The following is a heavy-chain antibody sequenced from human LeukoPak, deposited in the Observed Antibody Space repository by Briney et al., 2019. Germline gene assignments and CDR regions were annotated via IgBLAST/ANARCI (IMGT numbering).Heavy chain of an antibody. CDR2: ISGNIIKT. V-gene: IGHV3-23*01. J-gene: IGHJ4*02. CDR1: GFTFSTYG. D-gene: IGHD3-10*01. CDR3: ASHYGSGSYSIDY. Sequence: GGSLRLSCAASGFTFSTYGMSWVRQAPGKGLEWVSSISGNIIKTFYADSVKGRFTISRDNSNNTLYLQMNSLRAEDTAVYYCASHYGSGSYSIDYWGQGTLVTVSS.